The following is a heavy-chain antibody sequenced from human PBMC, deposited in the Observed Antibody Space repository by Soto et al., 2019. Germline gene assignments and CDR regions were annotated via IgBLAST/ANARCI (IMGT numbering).Heavy chain of an antibody. CDR1: GFTFSDYY. CDR2: ISSSGSTI. J-gene: IGHJ2*01. Sequence: GGSLRLSCAASGFTFSDYYMSWIRQAPGKGLEWVSYISSSGSTIYYADSVKGRFTISRDNAKNSLYLQMNSLRAEDTAVYYCARCGSPGYRRFWYFDLWGRGTLVTVSS. D-gene: IGHD2-2*03. CDR3: ARCGSPGYRRFWYFDL. V-gene: IGHV3-11*01.